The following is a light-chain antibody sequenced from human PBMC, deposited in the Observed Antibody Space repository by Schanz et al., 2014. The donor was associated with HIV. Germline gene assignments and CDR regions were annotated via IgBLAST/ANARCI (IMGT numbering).Light chain of an antibody. CDR1: TSNIGKNY. Sequence: QSVLTQPPSMSAAPGQKVTISCSGSTSNIGKNYVSWYQQFPGTAPKVLIYDNNKRPSGVPGRFSGSKSGTSATLVITGLQTGDEADYYCGTWDSRMSVGFVFGSGTKLTVL. CDR3: GTWDSRMSVGFV. J-gene: IGLJ1*01. CDR2: DNN. V-gene: IGLV1-51*01.